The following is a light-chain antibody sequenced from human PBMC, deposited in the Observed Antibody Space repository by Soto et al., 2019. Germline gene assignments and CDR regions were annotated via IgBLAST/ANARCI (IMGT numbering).Light chain of an antibody. Sequence: QSALTQRASVSGSPGQSITISCTGSSSDIGSYNVVSWYQQLPGKAPKLLIYDVTKRPSGVSDRFSGSKSGNTASLTISGLQAEDEADYYCCSYVGSSTLVFGGGTQLTVL. V-gene: IGLV2-23*02. CDR2: DVT. CDR1: SSDIGSYNV. CDR3: CSYVGSSTLV. J-gene: IGLJ2*01.